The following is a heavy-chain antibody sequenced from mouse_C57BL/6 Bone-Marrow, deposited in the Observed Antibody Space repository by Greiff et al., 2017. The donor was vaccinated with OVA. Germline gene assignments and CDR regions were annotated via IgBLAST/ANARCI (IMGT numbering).Heavy chain of an antibody. V-gene: IGHV5-16*01. CDR2: INSDGSST. J-gene: IGHJ3*01. CDR3: ALIYYGYEGAWFAY. CDR1: GFTFSDYY. Sequence: EVQVVESEGGLVQPGSSMKLSCTASGFTFSDYYMAWVRQVPEQGLEWVANINSDGSSTYYLDTLKSHSIISRDNAKNILYLQMSSLKSEDTATDYCALIYYGYEGAWFAYWGQGTLVTVSA. D-gene: IGHD2-2*01.